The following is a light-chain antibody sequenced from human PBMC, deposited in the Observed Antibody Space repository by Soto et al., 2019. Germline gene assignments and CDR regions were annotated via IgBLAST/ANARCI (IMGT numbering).Light chain of an antibody. CDR3: QQRSNWIT. CDR1: QNVSSY. V-gene: IGKV3-11*01. CDR2: DAS. Sequence: EIVLTQSPATLSLSPGERATISCRASQNVSSYLAWYQQKPGQAPRLLIYDASNRATGIPARFSGSGSGTDFTLTISSLEPEDFAVYYCQQRSNWITFGPGTKVDIK. J-gene: IGKJ3*01.